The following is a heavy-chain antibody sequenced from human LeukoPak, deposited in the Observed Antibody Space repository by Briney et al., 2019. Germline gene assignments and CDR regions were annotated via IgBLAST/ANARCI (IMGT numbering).Heavy chain of an antibody. J-gene: IGHJ4*02. Sequence: GGSLRLSCVASGFTLSSYSMNWVRQAPGXGLEWVSVIYSGGSTYYADSVKGRFTISRDNSKNTLYLQMNSLRAEDTAVYYCAREGAMSNFDYWGQGTLVTVSS. V-gene: IGHV3-53*01. CDR2: IYSGGST. D-gene: IGHD2-2*01. CDR3: AREGAMSNFDY. CDR1: GFTLSSYS.